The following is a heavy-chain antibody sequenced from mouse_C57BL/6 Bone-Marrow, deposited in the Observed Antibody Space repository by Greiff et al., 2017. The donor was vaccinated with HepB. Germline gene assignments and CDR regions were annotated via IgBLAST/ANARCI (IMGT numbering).Heavy chain of an antibody. CDR1: GYTFTSYW. D-gene: IGHD2-3*01. CDR3: ARRELLSCDY. V-gene: IGHV1-59*01. CDR2: IDPSDSYT. Sequence: QVQLQQPGAELVRPGTSVKLSCKASGYTFTSYWMHWVKQRPGQGLEWIGVIDPSDSYTNYNQKFKGKATLTVDTSSSTAYMQLSSLTSEDSAVYYCARRELLSCDYWGQGTTLTVSS. J-gene: IGHJ2*01.